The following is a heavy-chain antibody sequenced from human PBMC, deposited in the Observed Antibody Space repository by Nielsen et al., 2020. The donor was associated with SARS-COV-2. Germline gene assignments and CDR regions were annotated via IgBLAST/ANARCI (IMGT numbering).Heavy chain of an antibody. Sequence: SETMSLTCTVSGGSIRSYYWTWIRQPPGKGLEWIGYIYYTGSTNYNPALKSRVTMSVDTSKNQFSLKLRSVTAADTALYFCATAVGATSSHDAFDIWVQGTMVTVSS. D-gene: IGHD1-26*01. CDR1: GGSIRSYY. J-gene: IGHJ3*02. V-gene: IGHV4-59*08. CDR3: ATAVGATSSHDAFDI. CDR2: IYYTGST.